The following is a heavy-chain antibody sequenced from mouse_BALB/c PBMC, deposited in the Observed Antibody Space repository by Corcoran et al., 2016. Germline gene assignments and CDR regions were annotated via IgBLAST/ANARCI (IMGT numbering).Heavy chain of an antibody. V-gene: IGHV9-4*02. CDR2: INTHSGVP. Sequence: QIQLVQSGPELKKPGETVGISCKASGYTFTTDGNQLVQKMPGKGLKWIGWINTHSGVPKYAEDFKGRFPFFLETSDSTAYLHIRNLKNEDTSTYFCASSGSSLDHWRQGTTLPVSS. D-gene: IGHD1-1*01. CDR3: ASSGSSLDH. CDR1: GYTFTTDG. J-gene: IGHJ2*01.